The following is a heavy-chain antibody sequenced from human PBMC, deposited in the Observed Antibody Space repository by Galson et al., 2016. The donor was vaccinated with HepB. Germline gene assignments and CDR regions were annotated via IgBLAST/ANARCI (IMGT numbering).Heavy chain of an antibody. V-gene: IGHV3-64*02. CDR3: ARGNREFYTSGSCHPDY. J-gene: IGHJ4*02. D-gene: IGHD1-14*01. Sequence: SLRLSCAASGFIFSSHAMHWVRQAPGKGLEYVSLISSNGGTIYYADSVKGRFTISRDNSRNKLYLQMGSLKPEDMAVYYYARGNREFYTSGSCHPDYWGQGTLVTVSS. CDR2: ISSNGGTI. CDR1: GFIFSSHA.